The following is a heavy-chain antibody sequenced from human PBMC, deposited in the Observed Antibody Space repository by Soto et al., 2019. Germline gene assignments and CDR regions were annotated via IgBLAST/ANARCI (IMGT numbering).Heavy chain of an antibody. J-gene: IGHJ5*02. CDR1: GGSLSSGGYY. CDR3: ARVLDSSGYLARNWFDP. D-gene: IGHD3-22*01. V-gene: IGHV4-31*03. Sequence: SDTLSLTCTVSGGSLSSGGYYWSWIRQHPGKGLEWIGYIYYSGSTYYNPSLKSRVTISVDTSKNQFSLKLSSVTAADTAAYYCARVLDSSGYLARNWFDPWGQGTLVTVSS. CDR2: IYYSGST.